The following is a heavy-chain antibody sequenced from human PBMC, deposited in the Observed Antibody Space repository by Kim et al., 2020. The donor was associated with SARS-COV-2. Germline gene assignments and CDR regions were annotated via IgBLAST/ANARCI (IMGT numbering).Heavy chain of an antibody. Sequence: SETLSLTCTVSGGSISSYYWSWIRQPAGKGLEWIGRIYTSRSTNYNPSLKSRVTMSVDTSKNQFSLKLSSVTAADTAVYYCARDRRITIFGVVIEDAFDIWGQGTMVTVSS. J-gene: IGHJ3*02. CDR2: IYTSRST. CDR1: GGSISSYY. D-gene: IGHD3-3*01. V-gene: IGHV4-4*07. CDR3: ARDRRITIFGVVIEDAFDI.